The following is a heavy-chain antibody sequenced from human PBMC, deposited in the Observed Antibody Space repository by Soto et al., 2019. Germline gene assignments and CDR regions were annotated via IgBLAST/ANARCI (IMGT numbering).Heavy chain of an antibody. D-gene: IGHD6-6*01. CDR3: ARDSSIAANYYYGMDV. J-gene: IGHJ6*02. CDR2: TYYRSKWYN. V-gene: IGHV6-1*01. CDR1: GDSVSSNSAA. Sequence: SQTLSLTCAISGDSVSSNSAAWNWIRQSPSRGLEWLGRTYYRSKWYNDYAVSVKSRITINPDSSKNQFSLQLNSVTPEDTAAYYCARDSSIAANYYYGMDVWGQGTTVTVSS.